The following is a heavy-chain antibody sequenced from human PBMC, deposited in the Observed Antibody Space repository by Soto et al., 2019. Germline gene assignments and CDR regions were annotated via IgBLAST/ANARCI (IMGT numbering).Heavy chain of an antibody. D-gene: IGHD3-10*01. J-gene: IGHJ5*01. CDR3: ARDRAMVRGVCSWDGIPGVWFDF. V-gene: IGHV1-58*01. CDR1: GFTFTSSA. Sequence: SVKVSCKASGFTFTSSAVQWVRQARGQRLEWIGWIVVGSGNTNYAQKFQERVTITRDMSTSTAYMELSSLRSEDTAVYYCARDRAMVRGVCSWDGIPGVWFDFWSQGTLVTVSA. CDR2: IVVGSGNT.